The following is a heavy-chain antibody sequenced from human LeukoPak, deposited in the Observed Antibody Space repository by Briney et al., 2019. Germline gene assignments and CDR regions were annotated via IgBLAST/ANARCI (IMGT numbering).Heavy chain of an antibody. Sequence: GGSLRLSCAASGFTFSSYAMSWVRQAPGKGLEWDSAISGSGGSTYYADSVKGRFTISRDNSKNTLYLQMNSLRAEDTAVYYCAKEIGNDSSGPYCDAFDIWGQGTMVTVSS. CDR3: AKEIGNDSSGPYCDAFDI. D-gene: IGHD3-22*01. CDR1: GFTFSSYA. J-gene: IGHJ3*02. CDR2: ISGSGGST. V-gene: IGHV3-23*01.